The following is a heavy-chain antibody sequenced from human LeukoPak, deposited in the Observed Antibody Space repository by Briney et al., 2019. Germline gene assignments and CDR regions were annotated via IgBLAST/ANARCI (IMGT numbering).Heavy chain of an antibody. J-gene: IGHJ4*02. Sequence: GGSLRLSCAASGFSFSTYWMAWVRQAPGKGLEWVANIKEDGSQKYHVDSVKGRFTISRDNAKNSLYLQMNSLSGEDAAVYYCASSGSYRFDYWGQGTLVTVSS. V-gene: IGHV3-7*03. CDR2: IKEDGSQK. CDR3: ASSGSYRFDY. CDR1: GFSFSTYW. D-gene: IGHD1-26*01.